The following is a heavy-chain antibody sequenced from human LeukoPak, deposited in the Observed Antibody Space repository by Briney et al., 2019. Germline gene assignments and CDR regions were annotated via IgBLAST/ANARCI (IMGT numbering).Heavy chain of an antibody. CDR2: IYSGGST. J-gene: IGHJ6*02. CDR1: GFTFSSYA. Sequence: GGSLRLSCAASGFTFSSYAMSWVRQAPGKGLEWVSVIYSGGSTYYADSVKGRFTISRDNSKNTLYLQMNSLRAEDTAVYYCARDKRAVAYYYYGMDVWGQGTTVTVSS. CDR3: ARDKRAVAYYYYGMDV. V-gene: IGHV3-66*01. D-gene: IGHD6-19*01.